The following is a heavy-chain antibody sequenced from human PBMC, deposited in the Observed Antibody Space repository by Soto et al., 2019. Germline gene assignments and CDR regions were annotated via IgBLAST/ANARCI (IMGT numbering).Heavy chain of an antibody. Sequence: SETLCLTCAVYGGSFSGYYWSLIRQPPGKGLEWIGEINHSGSTNYNPSLKSRVTISVDTSKNQVSLKLSSVTAADTAVYYCARVSGIYYYGMDVWGQGTTVTVSS. D-gene: IGHD3-10*01. V-gene: IGHV4-34*01. J-gene: IGHJ6*02. CDR1: GGSFSGYY. CDR3: ARVSGIYYYGMDV. CDR2: INHSGST.